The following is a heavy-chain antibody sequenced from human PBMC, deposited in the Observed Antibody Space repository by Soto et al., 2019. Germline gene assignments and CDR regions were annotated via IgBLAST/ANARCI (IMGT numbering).Heavy chain of an antibody. D-gene: IGHD6-6*01. CDR3: ARLIGSSSYCYYGMDV. Sequence: ASVKVSCKASGYTFTNYAMHWVRQAPGQRLEWMGWINAGNGNTKYSQKFQGRVTITRDTSASTAYMELSSLRSEDTAVYYCARLIGSSSYCYYGMDVWGQGTTVTVSS. V-gene: IGHV1-3*01. CDR1: GYTFTNYA. CDR2: INAGNGNT. J-gene: IGHJ6*02.